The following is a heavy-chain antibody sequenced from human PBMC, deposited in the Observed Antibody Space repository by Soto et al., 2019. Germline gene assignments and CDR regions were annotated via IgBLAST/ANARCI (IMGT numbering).Heavy chain of an antibody. V-gene: IGHV1-18*04. CDR1: GYTFTSYG. Sequence: ASVKVSCKASGYTFTSYGISWVRQAPGQGLEWMGWISAYNGNTNYAQKLQGRVTMTTDTSTSTAYMELRSLRSDDTAVYYCARVPRYYYGSGRPNWFDPWGQGTLVTVSS. D-gene: IGHD3-10*01. CDR3: ARVPRYYYGSGRPNWFDP. CDR2: ISAYNGNT. J-gene: IGHJ5*02.